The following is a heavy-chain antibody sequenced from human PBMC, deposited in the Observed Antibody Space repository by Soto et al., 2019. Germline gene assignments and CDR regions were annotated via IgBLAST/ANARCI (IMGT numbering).Heavy chain of an antibody. J-gene: IGHJ6*02. D-gene: IGHD2-21*01. V-gene: IGHV3-64D*06. CDR1: GSRINSVA. Sequence: GHLRLSDYGTGSRINSVAIHLVRQAARKGLEYVSAINANGGSTYFADSVKGRFSISRDASRNNVFLEMNSLSREDTAVYHCAKGRRDEYYSDALDVCGQGTTVTVSS. CDR3: AKGRRDEYYSDALDV. CDR2: INANGGST.